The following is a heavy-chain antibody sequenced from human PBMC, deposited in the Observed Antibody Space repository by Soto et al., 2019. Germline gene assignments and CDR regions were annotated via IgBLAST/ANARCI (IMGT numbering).Heavy chain of an antibody. Sequence: ASVKVSCKASGYTFTSYYMHWVRQAPGQGLEWMGIINPSGGSTSYAQKFQGRVTMTRDTSTSTVYMELSSLRAEDTAVYYCAKGPYCSSTSCQYYFDYWGQGTLVTVSS. CDR1: GYTFTSYY. V-gene: IGHV1-46*01. CDR3: AKGPYCSSTSCQYYFDY. CDR2: INPSGGST. J-gene: IGHJ4*02. D-gene: IGHD2-2*01.